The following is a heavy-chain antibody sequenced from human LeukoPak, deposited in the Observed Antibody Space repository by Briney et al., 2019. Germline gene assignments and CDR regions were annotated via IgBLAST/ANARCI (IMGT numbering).Heavy chain of an antibody. CDR1: GGSFSGYY. CDR2: INHSGST. J-gene: IGHJ3*02. CDR3: ASDIAAAGNDAFDI. Sequence: SETLSLTCAVYGGSFSGYYWSWIRQPPGKGLEWIGEINHSGSTNYNPSLKSRVTISVDTSKNQFSLKLGSVTAADTAVYYCASDIAAAGNDAFDIWGQGTMVTVSS. D-gene: IGHD6-13*01. V-gene: IGHV4-34*01.